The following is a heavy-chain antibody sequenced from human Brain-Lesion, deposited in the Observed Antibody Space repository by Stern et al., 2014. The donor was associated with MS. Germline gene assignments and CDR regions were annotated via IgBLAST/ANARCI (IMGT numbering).Heavy chain of an antibody. CDR3: ARDQRGITIFGVVTDYYYLGMDV. CDR1: GYIFTGYY. Sequence: VQLVEPGAEVKKPGASVKVSCKTSGYIFTGYYIHWVRQAPGPGLEWMAWINPNTGGTKYAQKFQGRVTMSRDTSISTAYVELSSLTSDDTAVYYCARDQRGITIFGVVTDYYYLGMDVWGQGTTVTVSS. J-gene: IGHJ6*02. CDR2: INPNTGGT. V-gene: IGHV1-2*02. D-gene: IGHD3-3*01.